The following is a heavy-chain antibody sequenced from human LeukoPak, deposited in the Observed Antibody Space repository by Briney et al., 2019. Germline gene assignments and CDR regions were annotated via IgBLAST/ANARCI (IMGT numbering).Heavy chain of an antibody. J-gene: IGHJ4*02. CDR2: IYYSGST. V-gene: IGHV4-39*07. Sequence: SETLSLTCTVSGGSISSSGYYWGCIRQPPGKGLEWIGSIYYSGSTYYNPSLKSRVTISVDTSKNQFSLKLSSVTAADTAVYYCARHLEGPGRSVSHFDYWGQGTLVTVSS. CDR3: ARHLEGPGRSVSHFDY. D-gene: IGHD2-15*01. CDR1: GGSISSSGYY.